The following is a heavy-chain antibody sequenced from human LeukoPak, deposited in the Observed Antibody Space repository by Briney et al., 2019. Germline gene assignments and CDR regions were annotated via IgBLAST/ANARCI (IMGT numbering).Heavy chain of an antibody. V-gene: IGHV4-34*01. CDR3: ARGSPIVATNGYFNY. CDR2: IIHSGIT. D-gene: IGHD5-12*01. J-gene: IGHJ4*02. CDR1: GGSFSSYY. Sequence: SETLSLTCAVHGGSFSSYYWSWIRQPPGKGLEWIGEIIHSGITTYNPSLTSRVTISVDTSKSQFSLKLSSVTAADTAVYYCARGSPIVATNGYFNYWGQGTLVTVSS.